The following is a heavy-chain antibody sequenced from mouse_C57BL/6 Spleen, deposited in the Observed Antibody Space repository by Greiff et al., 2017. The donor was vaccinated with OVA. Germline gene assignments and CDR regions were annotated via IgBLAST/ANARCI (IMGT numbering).Heavy chain of an antibody. D-gene: IGHD1-1*01. Sequence: EVKLVESGGGLVKPGGSLKLSCAASGFTFSDYGMHWVRQAPEKGLEWVAYISSGSSTIYYADTVKGRFTISRDNAKNTLFLQMTSLRSEDTAMYYCAMGIYYYGSSYPYYAMDYWGQGTSVTVSS. CDR2: ISSGSSTI. J-gene: IGHJ4*01. V-gene: IGHV5-17*01. CDR3: AMGIYYYGSSYPYYAMDY. CDR1: GFTFSDYG.